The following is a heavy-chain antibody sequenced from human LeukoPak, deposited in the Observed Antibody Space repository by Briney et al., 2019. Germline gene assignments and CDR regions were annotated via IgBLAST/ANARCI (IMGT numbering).Heavy chain of an antibody. V-gene: IGHV3-7*01. D-gene: IGHD2-15*01. CDR2: IRQDGSDK. J-gene: IGHJ3*02. Sequence: RRSLRLSCGASGFTFTIYWMSWVRQAPGKGLEWVANIRQDGSDKFYVDSVKGRFTISRDNAQNSLYLQMNSLRAEDTAVYYCARDPGDVAAAHDAFDIWGQGTMVTVSS. CDR1: GFTFTIYW. CDR3: ARDPGDVAAAHDAFDI.